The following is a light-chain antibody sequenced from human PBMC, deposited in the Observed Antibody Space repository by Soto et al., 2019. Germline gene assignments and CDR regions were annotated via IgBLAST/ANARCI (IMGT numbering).Light chain of an antibody. CDR3: QQRSNWPT. V-gene: IGKV3-11*01. CDR2: GAS. J-gene: IGKJ3*01. CDR1: QSVNSY. Sequence: DIVLTQSPAILSLSPGERATLSCRASQSVNSYLAWYQQKPGQAPRLLIYGASNRATGIPARFSGSGSGTDFTLTISSLEPEDFAVYYCQQRSNWPTFGPGTKVDIK.